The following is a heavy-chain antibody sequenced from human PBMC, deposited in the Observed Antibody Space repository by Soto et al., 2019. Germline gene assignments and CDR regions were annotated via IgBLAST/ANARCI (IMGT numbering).Heavy chain of an antibody. D-gene: IGHD5-12*01. Sequence: PSETLSLTCSVSGGTINSGDYFWSWIRQPPGKGLEWIGSIFYAGSTYYSPSLKSRASMSMDTSKNLFSPRLRSLTAADTAVYFCARVEATLYRHYYFDYWGQGTPVTVSS. J-gene: IGHJ4*02. CDR3: ARVEATLYRHYYFDY. CDR2: IFYAGST. V-gene: IGHV4-30-4*01. CDR1: GGTINSGDYF.